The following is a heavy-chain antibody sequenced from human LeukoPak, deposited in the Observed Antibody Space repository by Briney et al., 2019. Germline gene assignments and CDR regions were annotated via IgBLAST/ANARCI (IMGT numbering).Heavy chain of an antibody. CDR2: IYYSGRT. V-gene: IGHV4-59*01. CDR3: ARGGTTIDY. CDR1: GGSISSYY. Sequence: PSXTLSLTCTVSGGSISSYYWSWIRQPPGKGLEWIGYIYYSGRTNYNPSLKSRVTISVDTSKNQFSLKLSSVTAADTAVYYCARGGTTIDYWGQGTLVTVSS. J-gene: IGHJ4*02. D-gene: IGHD4-11*01.